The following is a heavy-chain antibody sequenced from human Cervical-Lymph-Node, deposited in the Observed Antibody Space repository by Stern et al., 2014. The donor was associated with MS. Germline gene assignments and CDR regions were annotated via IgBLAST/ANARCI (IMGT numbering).Heavy chain of an antibody. CDR3: ARAWGPGITMIVAVRIDS. CDR2: ISSRSTNI. CDR1: GFTFNAYS. Sequence: EVQLVKSGGGLVKPGGSLRLSCSASGFTFNAYSLNWVRQAPGKGLEWVSSISSRSTNIYYADSVKGRFTISRDNAKNSLYLQMNSLRVEDTAVYYCARAWGPGITMIVAVRIDSWGQGTLVTVSS. D-gene: IGHD3-22*01. V-gene: IGHV3-21*01. J-gene: IGHJ4*02.